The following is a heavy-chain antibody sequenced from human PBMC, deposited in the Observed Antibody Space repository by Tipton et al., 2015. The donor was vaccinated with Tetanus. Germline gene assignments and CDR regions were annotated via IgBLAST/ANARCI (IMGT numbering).Heavy chain of an antibody. CDR1: GYTFTDYH. CDR2: INPSGGST. V-gene: IGHV1-46*01. J-gene: IGHJ6*02. D-gene: IGHD4-11*01. CDR3: ARGPTVTTAHYYYGMDV. Sequence: GAEVKKPGASVKVSCKPSGYTFTDYHMQWVRQAPGQGLEWMGIINPSGGSTSYAQKFQGRVTMTRDTSTSTVYMELSSLRSEDTAVYYCARGPTVTTAHYYYGMDVWGQGTTVTVPS.